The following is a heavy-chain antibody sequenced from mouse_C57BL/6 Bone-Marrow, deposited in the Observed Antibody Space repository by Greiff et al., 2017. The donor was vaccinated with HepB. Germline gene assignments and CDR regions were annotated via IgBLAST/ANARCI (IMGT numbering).Heavy chain of an antibody. D-gene: IGHD4-1*01. J-gene: IGHJ2*01. CDR3: ARGELGDYFDY. CDR2: IHPNSGST. CDR1: GYTFTSYW. V-gene: IGHV1-64*01. Sequence: VQLQQPGAELAKPGASVKLSCKASGYTFTSYWMHWVKQRPGQGLEWIGMIHPNSGSTNYNEKFKSKATLTVDKSSSTAYMQLSSLTSEDSAVYDCARGELGDYFDYWGQGTTLTVSS.